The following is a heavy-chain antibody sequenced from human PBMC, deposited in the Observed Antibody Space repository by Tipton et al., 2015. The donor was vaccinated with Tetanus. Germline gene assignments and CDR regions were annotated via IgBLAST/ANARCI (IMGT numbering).Heavy chain of an antibody. CDR1: GGSISSSSYY. CDR2: IYYSGST. CDR3: ARHSHYYDSSGYYYRWFDP. D-gene: IGHD3-22*01. Sequence: TLSLTCTVSGGSISSSSYYWGWIRQPPGKGLEWIGSIYYSGSTYYNPSLKSRVTISVDTSKNQFSLKLSSVTAADTAVYYCARHSHYYDSSGYYYRWFDPWGQGTLVTVSS. V-gene: IGHV4-39*01. J-gene: IGHJ5*02.